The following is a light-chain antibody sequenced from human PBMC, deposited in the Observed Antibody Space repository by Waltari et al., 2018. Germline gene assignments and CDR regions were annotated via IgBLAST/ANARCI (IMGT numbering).Light chain of an antibody. CDR2: DAS. J-gene: IGKJ2*01. Sequence: EIVLTQSPATLSLSPGERATLSCRASQIVSSYLAWYQQKPGQAPRLLIYDASNRATGIPAMFRGSGSGTDFTLTVSSLEPEDFAVYYCQQRSNWPPGYTFGQGTKLEIK. CDR3: QQRSNWPPGYT. CDR1: QIVSSY. V-gene: IGKV3-11*01.